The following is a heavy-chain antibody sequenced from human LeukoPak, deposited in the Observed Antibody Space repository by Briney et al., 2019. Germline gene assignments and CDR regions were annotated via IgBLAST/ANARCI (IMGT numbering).Heavy chain of an antibody. V-gene: IGHV4-39*01. Sequence: SETLSLTCTVSGGSISSSSYYWGWIRQPPGKGLEWIGSIYYSGSTYYNPSLKSRVTISVDTSKNQFSLKLSSVTAADTAVYYCARGVYGDYTIDYWGQGTLATVSS. CDR2: IYYSGST. D-gene: IGHD4-17*01. CDR1: GGSISSSSYY. CDR3: ARGVYGDYTIDY. J-gene: IGHJ4*02.